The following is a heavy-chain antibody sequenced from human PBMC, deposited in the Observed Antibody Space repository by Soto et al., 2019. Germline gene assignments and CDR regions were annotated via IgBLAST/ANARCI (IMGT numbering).Heavy chain of an antibody. CDR1: GYSISNGYS. V-gene: IGHV4-38-2*02. CDR2: IYHSGST. J-gene: IGHJ1*01. CDR3: VRDSGTYLYYYAY. D-gene: IGHD1-26*01. Sequence: PSETLSLTCAVSGYSISNGYSWGWIRQPPAKGLEWIGTIYHSGSTYYNPSLKSRVTISVATSKNQFSLRLSSVTAADPAVYYCVRDSGTYLYYYAYWGQGALDT.